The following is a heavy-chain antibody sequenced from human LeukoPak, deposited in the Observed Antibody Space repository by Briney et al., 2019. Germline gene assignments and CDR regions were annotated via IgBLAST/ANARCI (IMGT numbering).Heavy chain of an antibody. Sequence: GGSLRLSCAASGFTFSAYAMGWVRQAPGKGLEWVSAISGSGGDTYYAEFVKGRFTISRDNSKNTLYLQMNSLRAEDTAVYYCARDPVYDSSGYLYYYYGMDVWGQGTTVTVSS. CDR2: ISGSGGDT. CDR3: ARDPVYDSSGYLYYYYGMDV. V-gene: IGHV3-23*01. J-gene: IGHJ6*02. D-gene: IGHD3-22*01. CDR1: GFTFSAYA.